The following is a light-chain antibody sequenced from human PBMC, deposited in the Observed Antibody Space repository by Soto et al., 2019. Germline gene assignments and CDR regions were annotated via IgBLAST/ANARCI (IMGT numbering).Light chain of an antibody. CDR2: TTS. V-gene: IGKV3-20*01. CDR1: QSIDSRW. Sequence: EIVLTQSPDTLSLSPGERATLSCRASQSIDSRWLAWNQQKPGQAHRLLIYTTSSRATGIPDRFSGSGSGTDFTLTISRLEPEDFAVYYCQLVDGSVTFGGGTKVEMK. J-gene: IGKJ4*01. CDR3: QLVDGSVT.